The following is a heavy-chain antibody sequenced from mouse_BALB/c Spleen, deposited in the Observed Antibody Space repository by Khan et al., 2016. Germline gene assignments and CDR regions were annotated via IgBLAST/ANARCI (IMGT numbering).Heavy chain of an antibody. CDR3: STYDGYFFDY. CDR1: GDSITSGY. CDR2: ISYSGTT. V-gene: IGHV3-8*02. D-gene: IGHD2-3*01. J-gene: IGHJ2*01. Sequence: VQLKQSGPSLVKPSQTLSLTCSVTGDSITSGYWNWIRKFPGNKFEYMGYISYSGTTYYNPSLKSRISITRDTSKNQFYPQLNSVTAEDTATYYCSTYDGYFFDYWGQGTTLTVSS.